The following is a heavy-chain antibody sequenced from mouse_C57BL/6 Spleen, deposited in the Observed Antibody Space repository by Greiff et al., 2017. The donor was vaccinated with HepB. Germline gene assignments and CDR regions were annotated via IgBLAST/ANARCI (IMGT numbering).Heavy chain of an antibody. CDR1: GFTFSDCG. Sequence: EVLLQESGGGLVKPGGSLKLSCAASGFTFSDCGMHWVRQAPEKGLEWVAYISSGSSTIYYAATVKGRFTISRDNAKNTLFLQMTSLRSEDTAMYYCASESNWYVDYWGQGTPLTVSS. CDR2: ISSGSSTI. D-gene: IGHD4-1*01. V-gene: IGHV5-17*01. J-gene: IGHJ2*01. CDR3: ASESNWYVDY.